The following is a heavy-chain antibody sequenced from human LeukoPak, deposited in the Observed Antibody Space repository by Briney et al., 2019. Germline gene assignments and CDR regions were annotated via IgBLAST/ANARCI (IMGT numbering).Heavy chain of an antibody. D-gene: IGHD5-18*01. CDR2: IFGSGGSP. CDR3: GKTTVGYSSGQKPAWPVDY. Sequence: GGSLRLSCEASGFTFGSHAMYWVRQAPGKGLEWVAGIFGSGGSPHYADPVKGRFTISRDNSRNTVYLQINNLRAGDTAVYYCGKTTVGYSSGQKPAWPVDYWGQGTLVTVSS. V-gene: IGHV3-23*01. CDR1: GFTFGSHA. J-gene: IGHJ4*02.